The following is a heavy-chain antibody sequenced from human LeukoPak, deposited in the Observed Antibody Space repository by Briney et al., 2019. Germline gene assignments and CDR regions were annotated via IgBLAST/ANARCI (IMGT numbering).Heavy chain of an antibody. Sequence: GGSLRLSCAASGFTFRNYGMHWVRQAPGKGLEWVAVISYGGNYKFYADSLKGRFTISRDTSRDTLYLQMNSLRAEDTAVYYCAKADSSDWYNLDFWGQGTLVTVST. CDR2: ISYGGNYK. CDR3: AKADSSDWYNLDF. J-gene: IGHJ4*02. CDR1: GFTFRNYG. D-gene: IGHD6-19*01. V-gene: IGHV3-30*18.